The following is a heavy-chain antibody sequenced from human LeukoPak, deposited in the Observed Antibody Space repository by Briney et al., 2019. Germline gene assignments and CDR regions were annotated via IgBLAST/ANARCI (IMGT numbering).Heavy chain of an antibody. J-gene: IGHJ4*02. CDR1: GFTFSIYG. V-gene: IGHV3-21*05. Sequence: GGSLRLSCAASGFTFSIYGMDWVRQAPGKGLEWISYISGNSDYIYQPDSVKGRFTISRDNAKNSLYLQMNSLRAEDTAVYYCARVSWGAAALDYWGQGTLVTVSS. CDR2: ISGNSDYI. CDR3: ARVSWGAAALDY. D-gene: IGHD6-13*01.